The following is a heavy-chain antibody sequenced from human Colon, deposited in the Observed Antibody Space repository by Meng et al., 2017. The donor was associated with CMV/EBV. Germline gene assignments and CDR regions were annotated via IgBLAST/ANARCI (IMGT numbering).Heavy chain of an antibody. CDR1: GYTFSDYH. J-gene: IGHJ4*02. Sequence: VQLVQSGAEVKKPGASVKVSCKTSGYTFSDYHIHWVRQAPGQGLELMGWINSNSGATDYAQKFQGRFTMTRDTSITTVYMELSSLRSDDTAVYYCARDPSGSRVPFDYWGQGSLVTVSS. V-gene: IGHV1-2*02. CDR3: ARDPSGSRVPFDY. D-gene: IGHD1-26*01. CDR2: INSNSGAT.